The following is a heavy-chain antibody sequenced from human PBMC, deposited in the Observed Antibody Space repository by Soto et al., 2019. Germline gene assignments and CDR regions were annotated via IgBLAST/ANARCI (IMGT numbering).Heavy chain of an antibody. J-gene: IGHJ4*02. CDR3: GRSTFTTGWYGDC. CDR2: TRNRANSYST. V-gene: IGHV3-72*01. D-gene: IGHD6-19*01. Sequence: GGSLRLSCAASGFIFSDHYLDWVRQAPGKGLEWVGRTRNRANSYSTEYAASVKGRFTISRDESKNSFYLQMNSLTTEDTAVYYCGRSTFTTGWYGDCWGQGTPVTVSS. CDR1: GFIFSDHY.